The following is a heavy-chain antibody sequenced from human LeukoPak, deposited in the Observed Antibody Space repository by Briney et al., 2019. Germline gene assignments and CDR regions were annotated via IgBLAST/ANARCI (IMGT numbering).Heavy chain of an antibody. CDR3: AKVGLGNTAVHI. CDR2: MNFNSGNT. V-gene: IGHV1-8*01. CDR1: GYTFTNYD. D-gene: IGHD5-18*01. Sequence: ASVKVSCKASGYTFTNYDINWVRQATGQGLEWMGWMNFNSGNTGYAQKFQGRATMTRNTSISTLYMELSSLKSEDTAIYYCAKVGLGNTAVHIWGQGTMVTVSS. J-gene: IGHJ3*02.